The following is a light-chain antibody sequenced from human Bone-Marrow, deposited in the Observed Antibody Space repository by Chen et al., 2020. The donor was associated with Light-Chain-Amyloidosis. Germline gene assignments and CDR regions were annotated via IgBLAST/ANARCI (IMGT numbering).Light chain of an antibody. J-gene: IGLJ2*01. V-gene: IGLV3-25*03. CDR2: RDT. CDR3: QSADSSGTYEVI. Sequence: SYELTQPPSVSVSQGQTARITCSGDDLPTKYAYWYQQKPGQAPVLVIHRDTERPSGISERFSGSSSGTTATLTISGVQAEDEDDYHCQSADSSGTYEVIFGGGTKLTVL. CDR1: DLPTKY.